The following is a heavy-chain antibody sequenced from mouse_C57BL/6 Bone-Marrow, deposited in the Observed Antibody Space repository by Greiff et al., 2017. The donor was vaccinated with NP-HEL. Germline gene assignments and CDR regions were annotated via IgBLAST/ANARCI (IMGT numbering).Heavy chain of an antibody. CDR3: AREGGSSGPFDY. D-gene: IGHD3-2*02. J-gene: IGHJ2*01. V-gene: IGHV1-63*01. CDR2: IYPGGGYT. CDR1: GYTFTNYW. Sequence: QVQLKESGAELVRPGTSVKMSCKASGYTFTNYWIGWAKQRPGHGLEWIGDIYPGGGYTNYNEKFKGKATLTADKSSSTDYMQFSSLTSEDSAIYYCAREGGSSGPFDYWGKGTTLTVSS.